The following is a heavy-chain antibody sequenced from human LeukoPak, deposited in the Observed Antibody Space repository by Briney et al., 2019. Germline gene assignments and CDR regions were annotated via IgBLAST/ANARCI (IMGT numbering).Heavy chain of an antibody. V-gene: IGHV3-21*01. CDR3: ARDHGDSSGYFFSYFDY. CDR1: GFTFSSYS. J-gene: IGHJ4*02. Sequence: PGRSLRLSCAASGFTFSSYSMNWVRQAPGKGLEWVSSIGGSSTYIYFADSVKGRFTISRDNAKNSLYLQMNSLRAEDTAVYYCARDHGDSSGYFFSYFDYWGQGTLVTVSS. CDR2: IGGSSTYI. D-gene: IGHD3-22*01.